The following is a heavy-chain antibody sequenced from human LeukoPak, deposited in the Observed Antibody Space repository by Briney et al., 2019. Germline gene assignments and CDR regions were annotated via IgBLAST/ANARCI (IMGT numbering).Heavy chain of an antibody. CDR3: AKAPGGSSWYFDC. D-gene: IGHD6-13*01. Sequence: GGSLRLSCAASGFTFDDYAMHWVRQAPGKGLEWVSLISGGGGTTYYADSVKGRFTISRDNSKNSLFLQMNSLRTEDTALYYCAKAPGGSSWYFDCWGQGILVTVSS. CDR1: GFTFDDYA. CDR2: ISGGGGTT. V-gene: IGHV3-43*02. J-gene: IGHJ4*02.